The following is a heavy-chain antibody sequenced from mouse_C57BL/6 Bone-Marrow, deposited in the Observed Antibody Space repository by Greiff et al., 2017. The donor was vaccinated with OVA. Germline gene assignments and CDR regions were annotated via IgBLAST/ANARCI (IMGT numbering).Heavy chain of an antibody. V-gene: IGHV1-18*01. CDR2: INPNNGGT. CDR3: ARKWSSGYVWFAY. D-gene: IGHD3-2*02. J-gene: IGHJ3*01. Sequence: EVQLQQSGPELVKPGASVKIPCKASGYTFTDYNMAWVKQSHGKSLEWIGDINPNNGGTIYNQKFKGKATLTVDNSSSTAYMELRSLTSEDTAVYYCARKWSSGYVWFAYWGQGTLVTVSA. CDR1: GYTFTDYN.